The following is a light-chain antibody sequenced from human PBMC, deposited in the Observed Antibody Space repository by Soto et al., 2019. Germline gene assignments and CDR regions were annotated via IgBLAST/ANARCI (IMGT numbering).Light chain of an antibody. J-gene: IGKJ5*01. CDR2: GAS. Sequence: EIVITQFPATLSVSPGERAPLSCRASQSVSSNLAWHQQRPGQAPRLLIYGASIRATGIPDRFSGSGSETDFTLTISRLEPEDFALYYCQQYGSSAPITFGQGTRLEIK. CDR3: QQYGSSAPIT. V-gene: IGKV3-20*01. CDR1: QSVSSN.